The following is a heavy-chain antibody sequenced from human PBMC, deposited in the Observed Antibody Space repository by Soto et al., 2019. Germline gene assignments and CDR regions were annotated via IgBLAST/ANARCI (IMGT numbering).Heavy chain of an antibody. D-gene: IGHD6-13*01. V-gene: IGHV2-70*01. CDR2: IDWDDDK. J-gene: IGHJ6*02. CDR1: GFSLSTSGMC. CDR3: ARDGRYSSSWYGYYGMDV. Sequence: SGPTLVNPTQTLTLTCTFSGFSLSTSGMCVSWIRQPPGKALEWLAPIDWDDDKYYSTSLKTRLTISKDTSKNQVVLTMTNMDPVDTATYYCARDGRYSSSWYGYYGMDVWGQGTTVTVSS.